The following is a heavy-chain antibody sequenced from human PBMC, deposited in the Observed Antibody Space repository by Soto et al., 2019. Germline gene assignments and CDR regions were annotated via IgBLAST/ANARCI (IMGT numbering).Heavy chain of an antibody. J-gene: IGHJ4*02. CDR1: RFTFSQAW. D-gene: IGHD2-8*01. Sequence: PGGSLRLSCAASRFTFSQAWMSWVRQAPGKGLEWVGRIKSKNDGGTTDYADSVKGRFTISRDNAKNSLYLQMNSLRAEDTAVYYCAPSLGTRLYEFWGQGTLVTVSS. V-gene: IGHV3-15*01. CDR2: IKSKNDGGTT. CDR3: APSLGTRLYEF.